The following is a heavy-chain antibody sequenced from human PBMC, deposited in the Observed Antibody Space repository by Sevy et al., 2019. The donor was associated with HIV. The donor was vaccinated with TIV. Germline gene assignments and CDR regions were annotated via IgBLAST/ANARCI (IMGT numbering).Heavy chain of an antibody. J-gene: IGHJ4*02. V-gene: IGHV1-18*01. CDR1: GYTFTSYG. D-gene: IGHD3-3*01. CDR2: ISAYNGNT. Sequence: ASVKVSCKASGYTFTSYGIAWVRQAPGQGLEWMGWISAYNGNTNYAREFQGRLTMTTDTSTTTVYMDLRSLRSDDTAVYYCAFTKGVFGVVMTAFFFDFWGQGTPVTVSS. CDR3: AFTKGVFGVVMTAFFFDF.